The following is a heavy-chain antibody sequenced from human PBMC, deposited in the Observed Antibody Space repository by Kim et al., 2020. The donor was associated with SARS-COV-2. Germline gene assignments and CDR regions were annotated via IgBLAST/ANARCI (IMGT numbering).Heavy chain of an antibody. CDR1: GGSISSSSYY. J-gene: IGHJ6*02. Sequence: SETLSLTCTVSGGSISSSSYYWGWIRQPPGKGLEWIGSIYYSGSTYYNPSLKSRVTISVDTSKNQFSLKLSSVTAADTAVYYCARLAWGGYDYVWGSYRQGEFDYYYGMDVWGQGTTVTVSS. D-gene: IGHD3-16*02. CDR3: ARLAWGGYDYVWGSYRQGEFDYYYGMDV. V-gene: IGHV4-39*01. CDR2: IYYSGST.